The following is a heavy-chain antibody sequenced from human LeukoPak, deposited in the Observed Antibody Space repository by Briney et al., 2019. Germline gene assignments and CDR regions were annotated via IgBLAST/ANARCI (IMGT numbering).Heavy chain of an antibody. CDR1: GGSFSGYY. Sequence: SETLSLTCAVYGGSFSGYYWSWIRQPPGKGLEWIAYIYYSGSTNYNPSLKSRVTISVDTSSNQFSLKLNSVTAADTAVYYCARRAYGSGSFNRYHFDYWGQGTLVAVSS. CDR3: ARRAYGSGSFNRYHFDY. J-gene: IGHJ4*02. V-gene: IGHV4-59*08. CDR2: IYYSGST. D-gene: IGHD3-10*01.